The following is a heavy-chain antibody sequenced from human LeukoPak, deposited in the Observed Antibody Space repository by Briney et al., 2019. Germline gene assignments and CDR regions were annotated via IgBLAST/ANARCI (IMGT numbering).Heavy chain of an antibody. CDR2: ISGDGGST. Sequence: QPGGSLRLSCAASGFTFDDYAMHWVRQAPGRGLEWVSLISGDGGSTYYADSVKGRFTISRDNSKNSLYLQMNSLRTEDTALYYCAKDISWGGNSGDYRGQGTLVTVSS. D-gene: IGHD4-23*01. V-gene: IGHV3-43*02. J-gene: IGHJ4*02. CDR1: GFTFDDYA. CDR3: AKDISWGGNSGDY.